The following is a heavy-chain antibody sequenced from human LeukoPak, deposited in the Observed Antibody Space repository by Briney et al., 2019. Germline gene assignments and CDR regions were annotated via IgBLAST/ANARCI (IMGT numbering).Heavy chain of an antibody. Sequence: ASVKVSCKASGYIFTSYYIHWVRQAPGQGLEWMGWISAYNGSTNYAQKLQGRVTMTTDTSTSTAYMELRSLRSDDTAVYYCARDSDIMITFGGVIVPVYYFDYWGQGTLVTVSS. CDR1: GYIFTSYY. V-gene: IGHV1-18*01. D-gene: IGHD3-16*02. CDR3: ARDSDIMITFGGVIVPVYYFDY. CDR2: ISAYNGST. J-gene: IGHJ4*02.